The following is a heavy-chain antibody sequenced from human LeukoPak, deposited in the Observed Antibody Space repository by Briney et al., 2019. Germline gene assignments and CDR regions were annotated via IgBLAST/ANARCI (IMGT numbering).Heavy chain of an antibody. CDR2: IIPIFGTA. J-gene: IGHJ6*03. CDR3: ARADGIAAAGTRVYYYYMDV. V-gene: IGHV1-69*13. D-gene: IGHD6-13*01. CDR1: GYTFSSYA. Sequence: ASVKVSCKASGYTFSSYAISWVRQAPGQGLEWMGGIIPIFGTANYAQKFQGRVTITADESTSTAYMELSSLRSEDTAVYYCARADGIAAAGTRVYYYYMDVWGKGTTVTVSS.